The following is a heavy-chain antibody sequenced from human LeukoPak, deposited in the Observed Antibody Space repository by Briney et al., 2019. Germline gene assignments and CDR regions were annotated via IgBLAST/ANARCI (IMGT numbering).Heavy chain of an antibody. J-gene: IGHJ4*02. CDR2: IIPIFGTA. V-gene: IGHV1-69*06. CDR3: AREGYNWNDQYYFDY. D-gene: IGHD1-20*01. Sequence: GASVKVSCKASGGTFSSYAISWVRQAPGQGLEWMGGIIPIFGTANYAQKFQGRVTITADKSTSTAYMELSSLRSEDTAVYYCAREGYNWNDQYYFDYWGQGTLVTVSS. CDR1: GGTFSSYA.